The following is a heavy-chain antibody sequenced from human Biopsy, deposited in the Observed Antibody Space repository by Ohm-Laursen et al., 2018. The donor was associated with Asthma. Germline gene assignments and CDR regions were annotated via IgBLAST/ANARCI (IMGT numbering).Heavy chain of an antibody. Sequence: SLRLSCAASGFRFPIYGMHWVRQGPGKGPEWVALISYDGRETGYVDSVKGRFTISRDNFRNTVHLQMSSLRPEDSAVCYCTRDRFYNSVTSESFYYGVDVWGQGTTVTVSS. CDR1: GFRFPIYG. J-gene: IGHJ6*02. V-gene: IGHV3-30*03. CDR3: TRDRFYNSVTSESFYYGVDV. D-gene: IGHD2-21*02. CDR2: ISYDGRET.